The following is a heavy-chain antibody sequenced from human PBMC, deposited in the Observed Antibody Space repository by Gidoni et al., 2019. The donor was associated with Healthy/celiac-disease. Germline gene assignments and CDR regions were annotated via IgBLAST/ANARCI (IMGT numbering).Heavy chain of an antibody. CDR2: IYYSGST. D-gene: IGHD3-10*01. V-gene: IGHV4-59*01. CDR3: ARDNSAGYYGSIWFDP. J-gene: IGHJ5*02. Sequence: QVQLQESGPGLVKPSETLSLTCTVSGGSISSYYWSWIRQPPGKGLEWIGYIYYSGSTNYNPSLKSRVTISVDTSKNQFSLKLSSVTAADTAVYYCARDNSAGYYGSIWFDPWGQGTLVTVSS. CDR1: GGSISSYY.